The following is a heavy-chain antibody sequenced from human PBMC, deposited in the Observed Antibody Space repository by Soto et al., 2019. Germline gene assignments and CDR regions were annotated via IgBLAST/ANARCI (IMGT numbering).Heavy chain of an antibody. V-gene: IGHV3-53*01. D-gene: IGHD2-21*02. Sequence: EVQLVESGGGVIQPGESLRLSCAASGFTVTSNYISWVRQAPGKGLEWVSVTYSSGNTDYAVSVKGRFTISRDNSKNTLYLQMNSLRAEDTAVYYCTSRGGGNSFWYFDLWGRGTLVTVSS. CDR2: TYSSGNT. J-gene: IGHJ2*01. CDR3: TSRGGGNSFWYFDL. CDR1: GFTVTSNY.